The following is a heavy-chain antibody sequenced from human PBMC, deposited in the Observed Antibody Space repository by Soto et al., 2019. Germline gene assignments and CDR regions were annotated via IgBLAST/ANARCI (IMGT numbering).Heavy chain of an antibody. CDR2: ISYDGSNK. CDR1: GFTFSSYG. Sequence: QVQLVESGGGVVQPGRSLRLSCAASGFTFSSYGMHWVRQAPGKGLEWVAVISYDGSNKYYADSVKGRFTISRDNSKNTLYLQMNSLRAEDTAVYYCAKARRNSSGPRSWGYFDYWGQGTLVTVSS. D-gene: IGHD3-22*01. CDR3: AKARRNSSGPRSWGYFDY. V-gene: IGHV3-30*18. J-gene: IGHJ4*02.